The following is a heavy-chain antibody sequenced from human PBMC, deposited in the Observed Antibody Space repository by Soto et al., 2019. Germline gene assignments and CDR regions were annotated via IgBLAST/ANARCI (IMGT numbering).Heavy chain of an antibody. D-gene: IGHD5-18*01. CDR1: GVTFRSYA. Sequence: GGALGLSCSASGVTFRSYAMSWVRQAPGKGLEWVSAISGSGGSTYYADSVKGRFTISRDNSKNTLYLQMNSLRAEDTAVYYCAKIQLTSGYWGQGTLVTVSS. CDR2: ISGSGGST. V-gene: IGHV3-23*01. J-gene: IGHJ4*02. CDR3: AKIQLTSGY.